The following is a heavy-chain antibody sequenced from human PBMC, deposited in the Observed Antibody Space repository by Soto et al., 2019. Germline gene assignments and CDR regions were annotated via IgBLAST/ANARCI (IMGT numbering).Heavy chain of an antibody. D-gene: IGHD3-10*01. CDR3: ARRLGGGGDYFYGMDV. CDR2: INPNSDGT. CDR1: GYTFSHYY. V-gene: IGHV1-2*02. J-gene: IGHJ6*02. Sequence: ASVKVSCKTSGYTFSHYYIHWIRQVPGQGPEWMGWINPNSDGTEYAKNFQGGMTMTSDASISTAFLELRRLRSNDTAVYYCARRLGGGGDYFYGMDVWGQGTAVTVSS.